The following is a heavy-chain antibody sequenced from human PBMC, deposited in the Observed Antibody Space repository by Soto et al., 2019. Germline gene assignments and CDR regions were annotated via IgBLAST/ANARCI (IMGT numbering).Heavy chain of an antibody. CDR2: IYHSGST. CDR1: GGSISSSNW. CDR3: ARSVAVAGQGGYYYYYYGMDV. J-gene: IGHJ6*02. V-gene: IGHV4-4*02. D-gene: IGHD6-19*01. Sequence: SETLSLTCAVSGGSISSSNWWSWVRQPPGKGLEWIGEIYHSGSTNYNPSLKSRVTISVDKSKNQFSLKLSSVTAADTAVYYCARSVAVAGQGGYYYYYYGMDVWGQGTTVTVSS.